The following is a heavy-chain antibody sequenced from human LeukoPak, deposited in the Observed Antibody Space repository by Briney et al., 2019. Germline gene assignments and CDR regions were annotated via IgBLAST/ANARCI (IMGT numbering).Heavy chain of an antibody. Sequence: ASVKVSCKASGYTFTSYDINWVRQATGQGLEWMGWMNPNSGNTGYAQKFQGRVTITRNTSISTAYMELSSLRSEDTAVYYCARAKSRHTVLRFLGWATPRGWFDPWGQGTLVTVSS. CDR1: GYTFTSYD. CDR2: MNPNSGNT. J-gene: IGHJ5*02. V-gene: IGHV1-8*03. CDR3: ARAKSRHTVLRFLGWATPRGWFDP. D-gene: IGHD3-3*01.